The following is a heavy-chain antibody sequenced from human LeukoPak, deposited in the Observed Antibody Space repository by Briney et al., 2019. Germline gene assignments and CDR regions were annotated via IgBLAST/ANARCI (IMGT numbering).Heavy chain of an antibody. CDR2: IYPSGGRT. J-gene: IGHJ3*02. D-gene: IGHD6-19*01. V-gene: IGHV1-46*01. CDR1: GYTFSVYF. CDR3: EAGWYDAFDI. Sequence: GASVKVSCKASGYTFSVYFINWVRQAPGQGLEWMGIIYPSGGRTNYAQKFQGRVTMTRDMSTSTVYMELSSLRSDDTAVYYCEAGWYDAFDIWGQGTMVTVSS.